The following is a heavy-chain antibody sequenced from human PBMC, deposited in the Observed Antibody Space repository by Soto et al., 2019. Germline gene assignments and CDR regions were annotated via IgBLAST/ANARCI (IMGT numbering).Heavy chain of an antibody. V-gene: IGHV1-18*01. J-gene: IGHJ4*02. CDR1: GYSFSNYG. CDR2: ISGYNENT. CDR3: ARDVWGTAAAGSYYFDY. D-gene: IGHD6-25*01. Sequence: ASVKVSCKTSGYSFSNYGVAWVRQAPGQGLEWMGWISGYNENTNSAQHLQDRITMTTDTFMSTAYKELRSLRSDDTAIYYCARDVWGTAAAGSYYFDYWGQGTVVTVSS.